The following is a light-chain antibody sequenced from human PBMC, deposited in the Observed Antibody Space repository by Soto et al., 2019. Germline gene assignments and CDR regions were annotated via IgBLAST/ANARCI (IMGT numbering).Light chain of an antibody. J-gene: IGLJ3*02. CDR1: SGHSSYA. Sequence: QLVLTQSPSASASLGASVKLTCTLSSGHSSYAIAWHQQKPDKGPRYLMNLNSDGSHSKGDGIPDRFSGSSSGAERYLTISSLQSEDEADYYCQTWGTGFRMFGAGTKVTVL. V-gene: IGLV4-69*02. CDR2: LNSDGSH. CDR3: QTWGTGFRM.